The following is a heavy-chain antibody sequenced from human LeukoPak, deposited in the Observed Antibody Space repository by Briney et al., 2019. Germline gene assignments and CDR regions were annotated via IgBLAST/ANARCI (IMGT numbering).Heavy chain of an antibody. CDR2: INHSGST. CDR1: GGSFSGYY. CDR3: ARGAWATRLGY. Sequence: SETLSLTCPVYGGSFSGYYWSWIRHPPGKGLEWIGEINHSGSTSYNPSLKSRVTISVDTSKNQFSLQLSSVTAADTAVYYCARGAWATRLGYWGLGTPVIVSS. V-gene: IGHV4-34*01. J-gene: IGHJ4*02. D-gene: IGHD2-15*01.